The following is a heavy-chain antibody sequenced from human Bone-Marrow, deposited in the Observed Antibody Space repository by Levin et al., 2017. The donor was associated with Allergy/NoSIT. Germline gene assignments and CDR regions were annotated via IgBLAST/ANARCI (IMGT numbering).Heavy chain of an antibody. D-gene: IGHD3-22*01. CDR2: VYYSGRT. CDR1: GGSIRTYY. CDR3: ARAYYYDTSGYYPGAFDV. Sequence: SETLSLTCTVSGGSIRTYYWNWIRQSPGKGLEWIGYVYYSGRTTYNPSLKSRVTISVDTSKNQISLKLSSVTPADTAVYYCARAYYYDTSGYYPGAFDVWGQGTLVSVSS. V-gene: IGHV4-59*01. J-gene: IGHJ3*01.